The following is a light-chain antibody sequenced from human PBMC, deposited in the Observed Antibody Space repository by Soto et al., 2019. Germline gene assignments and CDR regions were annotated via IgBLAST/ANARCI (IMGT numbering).Light chain of an antibody. J-gene: IGLJ1*01. CDR2: GVT. CDR3: SSYTSASTLLYL. V-gene: IGLV2-14*01. CDR1: SSDVGGYNY. Sequence: QSILTQPASVSGSPGQSITISCTGTSSDVGGYNYVSWYQQHPGIAPKLLIYGVTNRPSGVSPRFSGSKSGNTASLTISGLQAEDEADYHCSSYTSASTLLYLFGTGTKVTVL.